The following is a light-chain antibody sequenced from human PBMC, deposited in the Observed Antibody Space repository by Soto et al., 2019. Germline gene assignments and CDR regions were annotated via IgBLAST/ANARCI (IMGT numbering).Light chain of an antibody. Sequence: QSALTQPASVSGSPGQSITISCTGTSSDVGGYNYVSWYQQHPGKAPKLMIYDVSNRPSGVSNRFSGSKSGNTASLTISGLQAVDEADYYSSSYTSSSTLEIGGGTKLTVL. CDR2: DVS. CDR1: SSDVGGYNY. CDR3: SSYTSSSTLE. J-gene: IGLJ2*01. V-gene: IGLV2-14*01.